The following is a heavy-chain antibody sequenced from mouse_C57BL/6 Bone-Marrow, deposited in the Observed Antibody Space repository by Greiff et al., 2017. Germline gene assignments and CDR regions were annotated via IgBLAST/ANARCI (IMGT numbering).Heavy chain of an antibody. CDR3: TRNRWLLLWYFDV. J-gene: IGHJ1*03. Sequence: VKLQQSGAELVRPGASVTLSCKASGYTFTDYEMHWVKQTPVHGLEWIGAIDPETGGTAYNQKFKGKAILTADKSSSTAYMELRSLTSEDSAVYYCTRNRWLLLWYFDVWGTGTTVTVSS. CDR2: IDPETGGT. D-gene: IGHD2-3*01. CDR1: GYTFTDYE. V-gene: IGHV1-15*01.